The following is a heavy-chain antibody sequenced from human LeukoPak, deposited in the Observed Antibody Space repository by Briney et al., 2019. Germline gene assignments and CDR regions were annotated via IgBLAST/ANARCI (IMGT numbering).Heavy chain of an antibody. CDR2: INPNSGGT. Sequence: ASVKVSCKASGYTFTGYYMHWVRQAPGQGLEWMGWINPNSGGTNYAQKFQGRVTMTRDTSISTAYMELSRLRSDDTAVYYCARGPTPIRYFDWLPIGYWGQGTLVTVSS. CDR3: ARGPTPIRYFDWLPIGY. J-gene: IGHJ4*02. CDR1: GYTFTGYY. V-gene: IGHV1-2*02. D-gene: IGHD3-9*01.